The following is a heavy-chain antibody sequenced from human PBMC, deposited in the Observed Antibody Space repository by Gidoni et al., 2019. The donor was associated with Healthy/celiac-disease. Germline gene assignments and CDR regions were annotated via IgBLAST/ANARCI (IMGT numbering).Heavy chain of an antibody. CDR2: ISSSSSYI. CDR1: GFTFSSSS. V-gene: IGHV3-21*01. D-gene: IGHD3-10*01. J-gene: IGHJ6*02. Sequence: EVQLVESGGGLVKPGGSLRLSCAASGFTFSSSSLHWVRQAPGKGLEWVSSISSSSSYIYYADSVKGRFTISRDNAKNSLYLQMNSLRAEDTAVYYCARDTNYYGSGSYYYYGMDVWGQGTTVTVSS. CDR3: ARDTNYYGSGSYYYYGMDV.